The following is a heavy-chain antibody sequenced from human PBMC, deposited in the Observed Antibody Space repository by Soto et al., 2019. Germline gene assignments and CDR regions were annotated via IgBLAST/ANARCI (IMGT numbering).Heavy chain of an antibody. D-gene: IGHD1-1*01. CDR2: IYPDDSDT. V-gene: IGHV5-51*01. J-gene: IGHJ4*02. Sequence: EFLKICFRGSGDTFTAHWIGWVRPMPGKGLGWMGIIYPDDSDTRYSPSFQGQVTISADKSTNTAYLQWSSLKASDTAMYYCASRVTTKMDTLGFDYWGQGTPVTVSS. CDR3: ASRVTTKMDTLGFDY. CDR1: GDTFTAHW.